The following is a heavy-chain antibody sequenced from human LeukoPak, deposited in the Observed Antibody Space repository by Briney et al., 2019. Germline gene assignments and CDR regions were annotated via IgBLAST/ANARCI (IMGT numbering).Heavy chain of an antibody. CDR1: GFTFSSCG. CDR3: ARDGSGYSYGYFDY. CDR2: IWYDGSNK. Sequence: GGSLRLSCAASGFTFSSCGMHWVRQAPGKGLEWVAVIWYDGSNKYYADSVKGRFTISRDNSKNTLYLQMNSLRAEDTAVYYCARDGSGYSYGYFDYWGQGTLVTVSS. V-gene: IGHV3-33*01. D-gene: IGHD5-18*01. J-gene: IGHJ4*02.